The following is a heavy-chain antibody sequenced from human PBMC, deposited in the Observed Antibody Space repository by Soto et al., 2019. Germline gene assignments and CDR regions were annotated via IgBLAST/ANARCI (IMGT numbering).Heavy chain of an antibody. CDR1: GGSISSGGYY. D-gene: IGHD2-15*01. J-gene: IGHJ4*02. CDR2: IYYSGST. V-gene: IGHV4-31*03. Sequence: SETLSLTCTFSGGSISSGGYYWSWIRQHPGKGLEWIGYIYYSGSTYYNPSLKSRVTISVDTSKNQFSLKLSSVTAADTAVYYCARSGLDYYFDYWGQGTLVTVSS. CDR3: ARSGLDYYFDY.